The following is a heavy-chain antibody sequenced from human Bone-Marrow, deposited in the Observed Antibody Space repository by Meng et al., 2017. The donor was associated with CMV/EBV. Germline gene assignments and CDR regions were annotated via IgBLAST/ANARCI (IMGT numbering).Heavy chain of an antibody. CDR1: GFTFSDYY. J-gene: IGHJ6*02. Sequence: GESLKISCAASGFTFSDYYMSWIRQAPGKGLEWVSYISSSGSTIYYADSVKGRFTISRDNAKNSLYLQMNSLRAEDTAVYYCTKGATLTTVTTYYYYGMDVWGQGTTVTVSS. CDR3: TKGATLTTVTTYYYYGMDV. D-gene: IGHD4-11*01. CDR2: ISSSGSTI. V-gene: IGHV3-11*01.